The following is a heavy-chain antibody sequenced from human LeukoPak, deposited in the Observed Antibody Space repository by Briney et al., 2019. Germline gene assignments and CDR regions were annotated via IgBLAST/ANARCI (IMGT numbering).Heavy chain of an antibody. CDR3: VRHGDYCFDS. CDR2: IHYNGNT. Sequence: SETLSLTCAVSGYSISSSHWWGWIRQSPGKGLEWIGYIHYNGNTNYNPSLESRVTISIDTSKNQLSLRLSSVTAADTAVYYCVRHGDYCFDSWGQGTLVTVSS. D-gene: IGHD7-27*01. V-gene: IGHV4-28*01. CDR1: GYSISSSHW. J-gene: IGHJ4*02.